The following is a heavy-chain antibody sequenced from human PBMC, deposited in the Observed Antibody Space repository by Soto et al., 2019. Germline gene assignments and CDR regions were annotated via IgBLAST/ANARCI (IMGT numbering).Heavy chain of an antibody. CDR1: SGSISSSNW. CDR3: ARDLGGDSSSFAFDY. J-gene: IGHJ4*02. Sequence: SETLSLTCAVSSGSISSSNWWSWVRQPPGKGLEWIGEIYHSGSTNYNPSLKSRVTISVGKSKNQFSLKLSSVTAADTAVYYCARDLGGDSSSFAFDYWGQGTPVTVSS. V-gene: IGHV4-4*02. D-gene: IGHD6-6*01. CDR2: IYHSGST.